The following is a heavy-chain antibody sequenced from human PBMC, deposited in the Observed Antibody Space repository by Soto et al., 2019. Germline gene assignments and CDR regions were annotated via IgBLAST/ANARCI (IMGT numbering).Heavy chain of an antibody. CDR3: ARATVVPAAIPQELRNWYFDL. Sequence: QVQLVESGGGVVQPGRSLRLSCAASGFTISTYTMHWVRQAPGKGLEWVSVILYDGTNKYHAASVKGRFTISRVNSKNTVYLQMHSLGVEETAVYYCARATVVPAAIPQELRNWYFDLWGRGTLVTVSS. D-gene: IGHD2-2*02. J-gene: IGHJ2*01. V-gene: IGHV3-30-3*01. CDR2: ILYDGTNK. CDR1: GFTISTYT.